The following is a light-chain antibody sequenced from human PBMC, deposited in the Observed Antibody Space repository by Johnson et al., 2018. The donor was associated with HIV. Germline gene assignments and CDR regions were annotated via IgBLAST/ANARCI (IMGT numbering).Light chain of an antibody. CDR3: HRYNRNSDERV. Sequence: QSVLTQPPSVSAAPGQKVTISCSGSSSNIGNNYVSWYQQLPGTAPKLLIYENNKRPSGIPDRFSGSKSGTSATLGITGLQTGDEAAYYCHRYNRNSDERVFGTGTKVTVL. CDR1: SSNIGNNY. J-gene: IGLJ1*01. V-gene: IGLV1-51*02. CDR2: ENN.